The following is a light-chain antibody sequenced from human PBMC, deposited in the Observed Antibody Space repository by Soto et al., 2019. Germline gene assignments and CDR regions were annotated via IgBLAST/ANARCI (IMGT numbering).Light chain of an antibody. CDR2: GAS. J-gene: IGKJ1*01. Sequence: EIVLTQSPGTLSLSPGERATLSCGASQILSSRYLAWYQQTPGQAPRLLIYGASSSATGVPDRFSGSGSGTDFSLTIGRLEPEDFAVYYCQQYDTSRRTFGQGTKVDIK. CDR1: QILSSRY. V-gene: IGKV3-20*01. CDR3: QQYDTSRRT.